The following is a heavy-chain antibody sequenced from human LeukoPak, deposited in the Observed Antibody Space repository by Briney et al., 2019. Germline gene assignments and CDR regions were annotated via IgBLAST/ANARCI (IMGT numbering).Heavy chain of an antibody. D-gene: IGHD4-17*01. V-gene: IGHV3-30*18. J-gene: IGHJ3*02. CDR3: AKDLGGVTTGDAFDI. CDR1: GSTFSSYG. Sequence: GGSLRLSCAASGSTFSSYGMHWVRQAPGKGLEWVAVISYDGSNKYYADSVKGRFTISRDNSKNTLYLQMNSLRAEDTAVYYCAKDLGGVTTGDAFDIWGQGTMVTVSS. CDR2: ISYDGSNK.